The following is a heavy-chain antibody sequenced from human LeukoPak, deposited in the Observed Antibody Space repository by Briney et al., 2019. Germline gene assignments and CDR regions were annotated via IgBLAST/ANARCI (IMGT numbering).Heavy chain of an antibody. CDR1: GGSISSYY. CDR3: ARVRITMVRGRPNWFDP. J-gene: IGHJ5*02. V-gene: IGHV4-59*01. D-gene: IGHD3-10*01. Sequence: SETLSLTCTVSGGSISSYYWSWIRQPPGKGLEWIGYIYYSGSTNYNPSLKSRATISVDTSKNQFSLKLSSVTAADTAVYYCARVRITMVRGRPNWFDPWGQGTLVTVSS. CDR2: IYYSGST.